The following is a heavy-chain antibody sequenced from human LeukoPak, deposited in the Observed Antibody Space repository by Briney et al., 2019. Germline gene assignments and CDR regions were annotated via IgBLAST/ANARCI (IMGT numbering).Heavy chain of an antibody. Sequence: SETLSLTCTVSGGSISSYYWSWIRQPPGKGLEWIGYIYYSGSTNYNPSLKSRVTISVDTSKNQFSLKLSSVTAADTAVYYCARLPNYYDSSGYVGYWGQGTLVTVSS. D-gene: IGHD3-22*01. V-gene: IGHV4-59*08. CDR1: GGSISSYY. CDR2: IYYSGST. J-gene: IGHJ4*02. CDR3: ARLPNYYDSSGYVGY.